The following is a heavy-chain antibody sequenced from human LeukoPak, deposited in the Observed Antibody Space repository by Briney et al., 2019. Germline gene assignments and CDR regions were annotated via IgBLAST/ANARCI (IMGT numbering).Heavy chain of an antibody. V-gene: IGHV4-39*07. J-gene: IGHJ4*02. CDR3: ARRDGYSYYFDY. Sequence: SETLSLTCTVSGGSISSSSYYWGWIRQPPGKGLEWIGSTYYSGSTYYNPSLKSRVTISVDTSKNQFSLKLSSVTAADTAVYYCARRDGYSYYFDYWGQGTLVTVSS. D-gene: IGHD3-22*01. CDR2: TYYSGST. CDR1: GGSISSSSYY.